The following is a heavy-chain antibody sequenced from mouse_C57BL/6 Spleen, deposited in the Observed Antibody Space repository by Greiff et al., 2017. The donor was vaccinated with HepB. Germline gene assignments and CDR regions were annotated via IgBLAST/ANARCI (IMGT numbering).Heavy chain of an antibody. D-gene: IGHD2-4*01. CDR1: GFSLTSYA. CDR2: IWTGGGT. J-gene: IGHJ4*01. CDR3: VRKNYYDYEGYAMDY. V-gene: IGHV2-9-1*01. Sequence: VQLQQSGPGLVAPSQSLSITCTVSGFSLTSYAISWVRQPPGKGLEWLGVIWTGGGTNYNSALKSRLSISKDNSKSQVFLKMNSLQTDDTARYYCVRKNYYDYEGYAMDYWGQGTSVTVSS.